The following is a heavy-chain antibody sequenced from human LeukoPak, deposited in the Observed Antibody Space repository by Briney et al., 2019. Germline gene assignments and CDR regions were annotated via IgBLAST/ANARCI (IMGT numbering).Heavy chain of an antibody. D-gene: IGHD6-13*01. J-gene: IGHJ4*02. V-gene: IGHV3-30*02. CDR1: GFTFSSYS. CDR3: AKEYSSSWSRDY. Sequence: GGSLRLSCAASGFTFSSYSMNWVRQAPGKGLEWVAFIRYDGSNKYYADSVKGRFTISRDNSKNTLYLQMNSLRAEDAAVYYCAKEYSSSWSRDYWGQGTLVTVSS. CDR2: IRYDGSNK.